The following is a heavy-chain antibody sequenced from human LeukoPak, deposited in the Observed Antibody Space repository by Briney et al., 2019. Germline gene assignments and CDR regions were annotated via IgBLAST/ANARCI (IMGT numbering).Heavy chain of an antibody. V-gene: IGHV4-30-4*01. D-gene: IGHD2-8*02. CDR2: IYYSGST. Sequence: SETLSLTCTVSGGSTSSGDYYWSWIRQPPGKGLEWFGYIYYSGSTYYNPSLKSRVTISVETSKNQFALKLNSVTAADTAVYYCARTGGTIDYWGQGTLVTVSS. J-gene: IGHJ4*02. CDR3: ARTGGTIDY. CDR1: GGSTSSGDYY.